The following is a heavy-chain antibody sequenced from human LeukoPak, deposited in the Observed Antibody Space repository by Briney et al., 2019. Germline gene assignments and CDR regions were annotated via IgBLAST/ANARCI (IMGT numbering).Heavy chain of an antibody. V-gene: IGHV3-23*01. Sequence: PGGSLRLSCAASGFTFSSYAMSWVRQAPGKGLEWVSAISGSGASTYYADSVKGRFTISRDNSKNTLYLQMNSLRAEDTAVYYCARSYASSWYWNWFDPWGQGTLVTVSS. CDR2: ISGSGAST. J-gene: IGHJ5*02. CDR1: GFTFSSYA. D-gene: IGHD6-13*01. CDR3: ARSYASSWYWNWFDP.